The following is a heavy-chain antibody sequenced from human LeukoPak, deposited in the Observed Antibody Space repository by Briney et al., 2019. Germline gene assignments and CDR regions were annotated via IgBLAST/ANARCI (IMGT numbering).Heavy chain of an antibody. CDR1: GGSISSSSYY. D-gene: IGHD3-22*01. V-gene: IGHV4-39*07. J-gene: IGHJ4*02. CDR3: AALSDSSGYSNHY. Sequence: SETLSLTCTVSGGSISSSSYYWGWIRQPPGKGLEWIGSIYYSGSTYYNPSLKSRVTISVDTSKNQFSLKLSSVTAADTAVYYCAALSDSSGYSNHYWGQGTLVTVSS. CDR2: IYYSGST.